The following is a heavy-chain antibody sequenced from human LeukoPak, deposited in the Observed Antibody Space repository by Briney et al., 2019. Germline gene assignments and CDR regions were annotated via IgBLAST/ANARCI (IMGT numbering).Heavy chain of an antibody. V-gene: IGHV4-34*01. CDR1: GGPFSDYY. D-gene: IGHD1-26*01. CDR3: ARSRRTTNYYSYYMDV. CDR2: ITHNGST. Sequence: PSETLSLTCAVYGGPFSDYYWNWIRQPPGKGLEWIGEITHNGSTNYNPSLKSRVTISIDTSKNQFSLKLSSVTAADTAVYYCARSRRTTNYYSYYMDVWGKGTTVIVSS. J-gene: IGHJ6*03.